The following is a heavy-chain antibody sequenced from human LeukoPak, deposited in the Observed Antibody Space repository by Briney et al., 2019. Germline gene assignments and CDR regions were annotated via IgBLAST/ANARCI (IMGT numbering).Heavy chain of an antibody. CDR1: GGSISSTIYY. Sequence: SETLSLTCTASGGSISSTIYYWAWIRPPPGKGLEWIGSIYYSGSTYYNPSLKRRITISVDTSKNQFSLKLSSVTAADTAVYYCARRGESYGPEGDWFDPWGQGTLVTVSS. CDR2: IYYSGST. D-gene: IGHD1-26*01. CDR3: ARRGESYGPEGDWFDP. J-gene: IGHJ5*02. V-gene: IGHV4-39*01.